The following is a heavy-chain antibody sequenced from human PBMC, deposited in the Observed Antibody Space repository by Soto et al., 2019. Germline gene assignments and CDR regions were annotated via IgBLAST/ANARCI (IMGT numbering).Heavy chain of an antibody. D-gene: IGHD5-12*01. J-gene: IGHJ2*01. V-gene: IGHV3-30-3*01. CDR3: TGGYSIVFFFFQAEDGIRDVRSVSAFLLNRSSDL. CDR2: ISYDGSNK. Sequence: KELEWMEVISYDGSNKYYTDTVKGRLTISRDNSKHTLYLQMNSLRAEDTAVYYGTGGYSIVFFFFQAEDGIRDVRSVSAFLLNRSSDL.